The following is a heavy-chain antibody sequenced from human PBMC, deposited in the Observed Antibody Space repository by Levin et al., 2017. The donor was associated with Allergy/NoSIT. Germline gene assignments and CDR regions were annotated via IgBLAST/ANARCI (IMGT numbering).Heavy chain of an antibody. CDR3: ARHGDEGASLNPYFYYGLDV. D-gene: IGHD1-26*01. Sequence: PGGSLRLSCQASGYSFTTYWIGWVRQMPGKGLEWMGIIYPDDSDTRYSPSFQGQVTISADKSIRTAYLQSNTLRASDTAIYYCARHGDEGASLNPYFYYGLDVWGQGTTVTVSS. CDR2: IYPDDSDT. CDR1: GYSFTTYW. J-gene: IGHJ6*02. V-gene: IGHV5-51*01.